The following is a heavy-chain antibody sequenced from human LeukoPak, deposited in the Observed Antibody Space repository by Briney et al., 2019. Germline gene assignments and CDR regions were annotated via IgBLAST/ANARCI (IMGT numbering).Heavy chain of an antibody. CDR3: ARGQLPQAEYFQH. J-gene: IGHJ1*01. D-gene: IGHD2-2*01. CDR1: GFTVSSNY. CDR2: ISYDGSNK. Sequence: PGGSLRLSCAASGFTVSSNYMSWVRQAPGKGLEWVAVISYDGSNKYYADSVKGRFTISRDNSKNTLYLQMNSLRAEDTAVYYCARGQLPQAEYFQHWGQGTLVTVSS. V-gene: IGHV3-30-3*01.